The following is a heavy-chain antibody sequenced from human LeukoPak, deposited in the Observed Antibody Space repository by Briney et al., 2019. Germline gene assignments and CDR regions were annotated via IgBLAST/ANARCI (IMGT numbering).Heavy chain of an antibody. Sequence: TSETLSLTCTISGGSVSDYYWSWIRQSPGKGLEWIGYIYHTGSTSYSPSLKSRVTISADTSKNQFSLKLSSVTAADTAVYYCARGGSGWSHDFDYWGQGTLVTVSS. V-gene: IGHV4-59*02. CDR1: GGSVSDYY. D-gene: IGHD6-19*01. CDR3: ARGGSGWSHDFDY. CDR2: IYHTGST. J-gene: IGHJ4*02.